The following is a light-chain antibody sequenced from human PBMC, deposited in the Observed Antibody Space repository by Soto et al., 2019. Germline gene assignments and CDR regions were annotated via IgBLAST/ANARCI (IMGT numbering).Light chain of an antibody. CDR3: QQRSSWPRT. CDR2: DES. V-gene: IGKV3-11*01. CDR1: QSVSKY. J-gene: IGKJ4*02. Sequence: LSQSPPTVSPSSMDRATLSCRASQSVSKYLAWYQQEPGQAPRLVIYDESNRATGIPARFSGSGSGTDFTLTISSLEPEDFAVYYCQQRSSWPRTFGGGTKVDI.